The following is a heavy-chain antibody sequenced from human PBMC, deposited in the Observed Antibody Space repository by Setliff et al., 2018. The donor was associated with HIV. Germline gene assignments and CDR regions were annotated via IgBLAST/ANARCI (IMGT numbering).Heavy chain of an antibody. J-gene: IGHJ5*02. D-gene: IGHD2-15*01. CDR1: GFSVSDYW. V-gene: IGHV3-7*01. Sequence: RGALKISCVASGFSVSDYWMIWVRQAPGKGLEWLANINQDGSEQNSADSLKGRFSVSKDNAKNSLSLQMNSLRAEDTAVYYCARGGAIGVSVGATWGQGTLVTVSS. CDR2: INQDGSEQ. CDR3: ARGGAIGVSVGAT.